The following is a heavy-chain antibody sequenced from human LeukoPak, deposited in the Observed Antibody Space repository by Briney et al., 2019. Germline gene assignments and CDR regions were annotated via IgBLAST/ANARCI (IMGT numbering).Heavy chain of an antibody. V-gene: IGHV4-59*01. CDR2: IYYSGSP. CDR1: GVYISSYY. D-gene: IGHD1-7*01. CDR3: ASGTTNYYYGMDV. J-gene: IGHJ6*02. Sequence: SETLSLTCTVSGVYISSYYWSWIRQPPGKGLEWIGYIYYSGSPNYNPSLKSRVTMSVDTSKNQFSLNLSSVTAADTAVYYCASGTTNYYYGMDVWGQGTTVTVSS.